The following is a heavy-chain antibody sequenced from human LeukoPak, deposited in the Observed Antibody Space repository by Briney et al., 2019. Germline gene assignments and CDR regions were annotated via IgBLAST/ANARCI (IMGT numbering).Heavy chain of an antibody. V-gene: IGHV3-30*04. CDR1: GFTFSSYA. Sequence: GGSLRLSCAASGFTFSSYAMHWVRQAPGKGLEWVAVISYDGSNKYYADSVKGRFTISRDNSKNTLYLQMNSLRAEDTAVYYCAKGSVHYYDSSGYPDYFDYWGQGTLVTVSS. D-gene: IGHD3-22*01. CDR3: AKGSVHYYDSSGYPDYFDY. J-gene: IGHJ4*02. CDR2: ISYDGSNK.